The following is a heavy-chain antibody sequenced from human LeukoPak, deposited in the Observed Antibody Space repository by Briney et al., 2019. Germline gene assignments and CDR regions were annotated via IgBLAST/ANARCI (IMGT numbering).Heavy chain of an antibody. J-gene: IGHJ5*02. CDR3: ARREVEMRASTSGNWLGP. CDR1: GGSISSSY. CDR2: ISYSGTT. Sequence: SETLSLTCTVSGGSISSSYWNWVRQPPGKGLEWIGRISYSGTTNYNPSLKSRVTISSDTSKNQFSLKLTSVTAADTAVYYCARREVEMRASTSGNWLGPWGQGTLVTVSS. D-gene: IGHD3-10*01. V-gene: IGHV4-59*08.